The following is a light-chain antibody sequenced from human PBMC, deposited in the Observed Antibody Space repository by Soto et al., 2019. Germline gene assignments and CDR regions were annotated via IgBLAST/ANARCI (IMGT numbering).Light chain of an antibody. CDR3: QTCDKGIWV. J-gene: IGLJ3*02. CDR2: VNSDGSH. CDR1: SGHSNYA. Sequence: QPVLTQSPSASASLGASVKLTCTLSSGHSNYAIAWHQQQPEKGPRFLIKVNSDGSHTKGDGIPDRFSGSISGAERYLSISALQSEDEADYYCQTCDKGIWVFGGGTKLTVL. V-gene: IGLV4-69*01.